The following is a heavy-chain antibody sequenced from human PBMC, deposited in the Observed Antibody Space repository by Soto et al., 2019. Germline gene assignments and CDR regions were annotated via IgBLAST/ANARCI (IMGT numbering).Heavy chain of an antibody. V-gene: IGHV3-15*01. D-gene: IGHD5-18*01. CDR3: TTKYSYGSLYFDY. J-gene: IGHJ4*02. CDR1: GFTFSNAW. CDR2: IKSKTDGGTT. Sequence: LRLSCAASGFTFSNAWMSWVRQAPGKGLEWVGRIKSKTDGGTTDYAAPVKGRFTISRDDSKNTLYLQMNSLKTEDTAVYYCTTKYSYGSLYFDYWGQGTLVTVS.